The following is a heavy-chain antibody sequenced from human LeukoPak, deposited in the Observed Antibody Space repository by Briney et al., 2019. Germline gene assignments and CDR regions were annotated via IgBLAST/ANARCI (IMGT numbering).Heavy chain of an antibody. CDR2: IYYSGNT. J-gene: IGHJ4*02. V-gene: IGHV4-39*07. Sequence: SETLSLTCTASGSSISNYYWGWIRQAPGKGLEWIGSIYYSGNTYYNSSLKSRVTISLDTSKNQFSPNLFSVTAADTAMYYCTRANGYGLIDYWGQGTLVTVSS. CDR1: GSSISNYY. D-gene: IGHD3-10*01. CDR3: TRANGYGLIDY.